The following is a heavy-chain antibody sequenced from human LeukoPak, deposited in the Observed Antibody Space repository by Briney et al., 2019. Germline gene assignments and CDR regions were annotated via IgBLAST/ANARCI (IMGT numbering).Heavy chain of an antibody. V-gene: IGHV1-58*02. Sequence: SVKVSCKASGFTFTNSAMQWVRQARGQRLEWIGWIVVGSGNTNYAQKFQERVTITRDMSTSTIYMELSSLRFEDTAMYYCAADTLQVGSWGQGTLVTVSS. J-gene: IGHJ4*02. CDR2: IVVGSGNT. CDR3: AADTLQVGS. CDR1: GFTFTNSA. D-gene: IGHD4-11*01.